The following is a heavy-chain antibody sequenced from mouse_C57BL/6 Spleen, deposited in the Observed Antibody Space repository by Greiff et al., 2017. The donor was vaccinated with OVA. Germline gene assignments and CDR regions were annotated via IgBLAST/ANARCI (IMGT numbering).Heavy chain of an antibody. D-gene: IGHD1-1*01. J-gene: IGHJ1*03. Sequence: QVHVKQSGAELVKPGASVKISCKASGYAFSSYWMNWVKQRPGQGLEWIGQIYPGDGDTNYNGKFKGKATLTADKSSSTAYMQLSSLTSEDSAVYFCARYGSSDWYFDVWGTGTTVTVSS. CDR3: ARYGSSDWYFDV. CDR2: IYPGDGDT. V-gene: IGHV1-80*01. CDR1: GYAFSSYW.